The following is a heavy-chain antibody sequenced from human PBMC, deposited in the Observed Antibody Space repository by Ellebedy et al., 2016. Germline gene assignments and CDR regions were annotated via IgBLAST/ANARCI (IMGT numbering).Heavy chain of an antibody. CDR2: ISGYNGNT. J-gene: IGHJ4*02. CDR1: GYTFTGYG. V-gene: IGHV1-18*01. D-gene: IGHD2-2*01. Sequence: ASVKVSCXASGYTFTGYGVSWVRLAPGQGLEWMGWISGYNGNTHYAQKLQGRVTMTTDTSTSTAYMELRSLRSDDTAVYYCARSLGFCTETSCLRDFDSWGQGTLVTVSS. CDR3: ARSLGFCTETSCLRDFDS.